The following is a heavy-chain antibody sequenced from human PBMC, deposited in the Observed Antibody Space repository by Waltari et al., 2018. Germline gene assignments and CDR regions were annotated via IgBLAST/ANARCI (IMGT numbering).Heavy chain of an antibody. V-gene: IGHV3-11*01. CDR1: GFTFGDYY. CDR3: ARPQRGYYGMDV. J-gene: IGHJ6*02. Sequence: QVQLAESGGGLVKPGGSLRLSCAGSGFTFGDYYMGWIRQAPGKGLEWVSCSRRRGATKYYADSVKDRFTIARDNANNSVSLQTHSLGVEDTALYDCARPQRGYYGMDVWGQGTTVTVSS. CDR2: SRRRGATK.